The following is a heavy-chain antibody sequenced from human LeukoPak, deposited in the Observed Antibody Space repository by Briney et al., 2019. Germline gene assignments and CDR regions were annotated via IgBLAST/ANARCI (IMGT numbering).Heavy chain of an antibody. CDR1: GGSISSYY. CDR2: IYTSGST. D-gene: IGHD2-8*01. CDR3: ARDHCCTNGAPIGP. J-gene: IGHJ5*02. Sequence: SETLSLTCTVSGGSISSYYWSSIRQPAGKGLEWIGRIYTSGSTNYNPSLKSRVTMSVDTSKNPFSLKLSSVTAADTAVYYCARDHCCTNGAPIGPWGQGTLVTVSS. V-gene: IGHV4-4*07.